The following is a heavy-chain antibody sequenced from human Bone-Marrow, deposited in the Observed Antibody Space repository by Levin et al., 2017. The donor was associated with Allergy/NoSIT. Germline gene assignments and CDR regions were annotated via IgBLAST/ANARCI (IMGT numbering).Heavy chain of an antibody. CDR1: GGSISSYY. V-gene: IGHV4-59*01. Sequence: PSETLSLTCTVSGGSISSYYWSWIRQPPGKGLEWIGYIYYSGSTNYNPSLKSRVTISVDTSKNQFSLKLSSVTAADTAVYYCARAGWLVRWYFDLWGRGTLVTVSS. J-gene: IGHJ2*01. CDR3: ARAGWLVRWYFDL. CDR2: IYYSGST. D-gene: IGHD6-19*01.